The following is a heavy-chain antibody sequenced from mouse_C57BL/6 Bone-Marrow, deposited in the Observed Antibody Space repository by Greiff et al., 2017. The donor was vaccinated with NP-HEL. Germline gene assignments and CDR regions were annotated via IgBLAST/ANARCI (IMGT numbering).Heavy chain of an antibody. Sequence: QVQLQQSGAELARPGASVKLSCKASGYTFTSYGISWVKQRTGQGLEWIGEIYPRSGNTYYNEKFKGKATLTADKSSSTAYMELRSLTSEDSAVYFCARLYYDYHYYAMDYWGQGTSVTVSS. D-gene: IGHD2-4*01. J-gene: IGHJ4*01. CDR2: IYPRSGNT. CDR3: ARLYYDYHYYAMDY. V-gene: IGHV1-81*01. CDR1: GYTFTSYG.